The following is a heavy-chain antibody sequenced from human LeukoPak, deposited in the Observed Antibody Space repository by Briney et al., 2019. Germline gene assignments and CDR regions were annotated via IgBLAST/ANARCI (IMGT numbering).Heavy chain of an antibody. Sequence: SETLSLTCTVSGGSINSYYWSWIRQPPGKGLEWIGYIYDSGSTNYNPSLKSRVTISIDTSKKLFSLKLRSVTAADTAVYYCARRDYSSIYYYYGMDVWGQGTTVTVSS. CDR3: ARRDYSSIYYYYGMDV. D-gene: IGHD4-11*01. J-gene: IGHJ6*02. V-gene: IGHV4-59*08. CDR1: GGSINSYY. CDR2: IYDSGST.